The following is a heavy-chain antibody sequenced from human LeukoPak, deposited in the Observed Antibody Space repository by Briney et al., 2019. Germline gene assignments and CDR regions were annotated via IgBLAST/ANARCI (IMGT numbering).Heavy chain of an antibody. CDR2: ISADGST. J-gene: IGHJ5*02. V-gene: IGHV3-23*01. CDR3: VACSSTSCYGDRFDP. CDR1: GFTFASYA. Sequence: PGGSLRLSCAASGFTFASYAMTWVRQGPGKGLEWVSSISADGSTYYADSVKGRFTISRDNSRDTFFLEMNSLRAEDTALYYCVACSSTSCYGDRFDPWGQGTLVTVSS. D-gene: IGHD2-2*01.